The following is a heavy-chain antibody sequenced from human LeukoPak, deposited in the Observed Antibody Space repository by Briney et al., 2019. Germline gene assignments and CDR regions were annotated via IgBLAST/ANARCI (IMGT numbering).Heavy chain of an antibody. D-gene: IGHD2/OR15-2a*01. J-gene: IGHJ4*02. CDR2: LSGRGGST. V-gene: IGHV3-23*01. CDR1: GFTFSSYA. Sequence: GRSLRLSCAASGFTFSSYAMSWVRQAPGKGLESVSGLSGRGGSTYYADSVKGRFTISRDNSKNTLYLQMNSLRAEDTAVYYCAKGDSFLLTYYDYWGQGTLVSVSS. CDR3: AKGDSFLLTYYDY.